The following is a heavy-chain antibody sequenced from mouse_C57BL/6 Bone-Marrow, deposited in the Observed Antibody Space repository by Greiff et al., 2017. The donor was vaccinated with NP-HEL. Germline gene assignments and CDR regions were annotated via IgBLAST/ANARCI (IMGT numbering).Heavy chain of an antibody. CDR3: ARGVRTTVVAHWYFDV. CDR2: INPNNGGT. V-gene: IGHV1-18*01. Sequence: VQLKESGPELVKPGASVKIPRKASGYTFTDYNMDWVKQSHGKSLEWIGDINPNNGGTIYNQKFKGKATLTVDKSSSTAYMELRSLTSEDTAVYYCARGVRTTVVAHWYFDVWGTGTTVTVSS. D-gene: IGHD1-1*01. CDR1: GYTFTDYN. J-gene: IGHJ1*03.